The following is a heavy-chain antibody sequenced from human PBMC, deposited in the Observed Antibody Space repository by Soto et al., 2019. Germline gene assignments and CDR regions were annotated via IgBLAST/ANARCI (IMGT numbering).Heavy chain of an antibody. D-gene: IGHD5-18*01. CDR2: ISAYNGNT. J-gene: IGHJ6*02. CDR3: ARDGVDTAMSGYYYYYGMDV. Sequence: ASAKVSCNPYGYTCTSYGICWLRQAPGQGLEWMGWISAYNGNTNYAQKLQGRVTMTTDTSTSTAYMELRSLRSDDTAVYYCARDGVDTAMSGYYYYYGMDVWG. CDR1: GYTCTSYG. V-gene: IGHV1-18*01.